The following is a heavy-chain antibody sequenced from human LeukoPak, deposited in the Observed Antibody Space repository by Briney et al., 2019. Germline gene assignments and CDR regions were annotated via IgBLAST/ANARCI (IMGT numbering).Heavy chain of an antibody. CDR2: IFGSDGRT. V-gene: IGHV3-23*01. Sequence: PGESLRLSCAASGFTFSSYAMTWVRQAPGKGLEGVSAIFGSDGRTFYADAVKGRFTISRDNSKNTLYLQMNSLRAEDTAIYYCAKTRGPAATHPDYWGQGILVTVSS. CDR1: GFTFSSYA. D-gene: IGHD6-25*01. J-gene: IGHJ4*02. CDR3: AKTRGPAATHPDY.